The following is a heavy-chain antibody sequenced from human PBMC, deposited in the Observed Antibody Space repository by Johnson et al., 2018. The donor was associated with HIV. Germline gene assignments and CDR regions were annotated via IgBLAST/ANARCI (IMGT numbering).Heavy chain of an antibody. Sequence: QVQLVESGGGVVQPGGSLRLSCAASGFTFSSYGMHWVRQAPGKGLEWVAFIRHDGNNKYYADSVKGRFTISRDNSKNTLYLQMNSLRAGDTAVYYCVGGIVVRLGAFDIWGQGTTVTVSS. CDR2: IRHDGNNK. J-gene: IGHJ3*02. CDR3: VGGIVVRLGAFDI. V-gene: IGHV3-30*02. D-gene: IGHD3-22*01. CDR1: GFTFSSYG.